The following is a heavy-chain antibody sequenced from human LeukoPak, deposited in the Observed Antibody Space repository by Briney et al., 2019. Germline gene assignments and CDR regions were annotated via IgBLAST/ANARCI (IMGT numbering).Heavy chain of an antibody. Sequence: GGSLRLSCAASGFTFSSYAMHWVRQAPGKGLEYVSAITTNGGSTYYANSVKGRFTVSRDNSKNTLYLQMGSLRAEDMAVYYCARRPGGRYYDYWGQGTLVTVSS. J-gene: IGHJ4*02. CDR3: ARRPGGRYYDY. CDR1: GFTFSSYA. V-gene: IGHV3-64*01. D-gene: IGHD3-10*01. CDR2: ITTNGGST.